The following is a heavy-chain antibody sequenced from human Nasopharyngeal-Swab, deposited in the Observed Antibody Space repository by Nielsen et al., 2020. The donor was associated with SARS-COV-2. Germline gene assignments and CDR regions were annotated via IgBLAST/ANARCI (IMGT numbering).Heavy chain of an antibody. CDR2: IYPGDSDT. J-gene: IGHJ6*03. CDR3: ARIPGYCNNGVCYGDYYYYMDV. D-gene: IGHD2-8*01. Sequence: GESLKISCKGSGYSFTSHWIGWVRQMPGTGLEWMGIIYPGDSDTRYSPSFQGQVTISADKSISTAYLPWSSLKASDTAMYYCARIPGYCNNGVCYGDYYYYMDVWGKGTTVTVSS. CDR1: GYSFTSHW. V-gene: IGHV5-51*01.